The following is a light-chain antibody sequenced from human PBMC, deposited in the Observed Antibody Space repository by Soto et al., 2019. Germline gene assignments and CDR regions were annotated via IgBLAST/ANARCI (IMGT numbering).Light chain of an antibody. CDR1: QSISSSY. CDR2: GAS. Sequence: IVLTQSPGTLSLSPGERATLSCRASQSISSSYLAWYQQKPGQAPRLLIYGASNRATAIPDRFSGSRSGTAFTLPINRLEPEDFEVYYWQQNDDSPGTFGQGTKVESK. V-gene: IGKV3-20*01. CDR3: QQNDDSPGT. J-gene: IGKJ1*01.